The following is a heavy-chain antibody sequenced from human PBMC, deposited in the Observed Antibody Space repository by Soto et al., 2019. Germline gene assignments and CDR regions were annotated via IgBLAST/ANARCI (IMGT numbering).Heavy chain of an antibody. Sequence: EASVKVSFKASGYTFTSYGISWVRQAPGQGLEWMGWISAYNGNTNYAQKLQGRVTMTTDTSTSTAYMELRSLRSDDTAVYYCAAEYYYGSRDTKGRIDWGQGTLVTVSS. CDR1: GYTFTSYG. CDR3: AAEYYYGSRDTKGRID. V-gene: IGHV1-18*01. D-gene: IGHD3-22*01. CDR2: ISAYNGNT. J-gene: IGHJ4*02.